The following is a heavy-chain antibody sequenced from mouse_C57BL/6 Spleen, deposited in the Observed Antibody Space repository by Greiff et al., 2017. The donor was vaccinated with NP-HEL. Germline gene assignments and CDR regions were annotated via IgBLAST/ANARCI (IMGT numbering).Heavy chain of an antibody. CDR3: ARWGLSMDY. CDR2: ISSGSSTI. D-gene: IGHD2-4*01. J-gene: IGHJ4*01. V-gene: IGHV5-17*01. Sequence: EVRLVESGGGLVKPGGSLKLSCAASGFTFSDYGMHWVRQAPEKGLEWVAYISSGSSTIYYADTVKGRFTISRDNAKNTLFLQMTSLRSEDTAMYYCARWGLSMDYLGQGTSVTVSS. CDR1: GFTFSDYG.